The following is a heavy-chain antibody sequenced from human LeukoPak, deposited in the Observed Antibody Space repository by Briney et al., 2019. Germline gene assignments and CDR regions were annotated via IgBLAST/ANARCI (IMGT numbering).Heavy chain of an antibody. V-gene: IGHV3-21*06. CDR2: ITSSSSYT. J-gene: IGHJ3*02. CDR3: ARDWRDSSGKFPNDAFDI. Sequence: GGSLRLSCAAPGITFSNYNMNWVRQAPGKGLEWISAITSSSSYTFYADSVKGRFTISRDNAKNSLYLQINSLRAEDTAVYYCARDWRDSSGKFPNDAFDIWGQGTMVTVSS. D-gene: IGHD3-22*01. CDR1: GITFSNYN.